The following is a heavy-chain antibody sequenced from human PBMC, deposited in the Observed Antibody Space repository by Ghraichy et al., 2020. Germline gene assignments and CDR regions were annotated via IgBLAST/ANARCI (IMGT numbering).Heavy chain of an antibody. CDR2: INHSGST. J-gene: IGHJ4*02. D-gene: IGHD4-17*01. V-gene: IGHV4-34*01. CDR1: GGSFSGYY. CDR3: AAVTTVTRPLDY. Sequence: ESLNISCAVYGGSFSGYYWSWIRQPPGKGLEWIGEINHSGSTNYNPSLKSRVTISVDTSKNQFSLKLSSVTAADTAVYYCAAVTTVTRPLDYWGQGTLVTVSS.